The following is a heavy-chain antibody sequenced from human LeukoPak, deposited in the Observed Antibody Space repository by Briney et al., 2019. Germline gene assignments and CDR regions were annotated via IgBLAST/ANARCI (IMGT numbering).Heavy chain of an antibody. Sequence: GGPLRLSCAASGFTFSRYTMSWVRQAPGKGLEWVSAISGSGGSTYYADSVKGRFTISRDNSKNTLYLQMNSLRAEDTAVYYCAKQGDGYNYWWFDPWGQGTLVTVSS. V-gene: IGHV3-23*01. CDR2: ISGSGGST. CDR3: AKQGDGYNYWWFDP. CDR1: GFTFSRYT. D-gene: IGHD5-24*01. J-gene: IGHJ5*02.